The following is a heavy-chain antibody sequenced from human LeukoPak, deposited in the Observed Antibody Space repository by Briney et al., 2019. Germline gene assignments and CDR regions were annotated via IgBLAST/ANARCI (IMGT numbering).Heavy chain of an antibody. D-gene: IGHD1-26*01. CDR3: ARGRLREGFDY. J-gene: IGHJ4*02. Sequence: ASVKVSCKASGYTFIDSYIHWVRQAPGQGPEWMGWINPNSGGTNYAQNFQGRVTMTSDTSISTAYMELSSLRSDDTAVFYCARGRLREGFDYWGQGTLVTVSS. CDR2: INPNSGGT. CDR1: GYTFIDSY. V-gene: IGHV1-2*02.